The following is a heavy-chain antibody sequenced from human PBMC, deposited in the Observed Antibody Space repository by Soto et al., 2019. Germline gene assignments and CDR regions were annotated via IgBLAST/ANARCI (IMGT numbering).Heavy chain of an antibody. Sequence: ASVKVSCKASGYTFTSYGISWVRQAHGQRLEWMGWISAYNGNTNYAQKLQGRVTMTTDTSTSTAYMELRSLRSDDTAVYYCARDFRPRWFGELPGVEGGTRAFDIWGQGTMVTVSS. CDR2: ISAYNGNT. CDR1: GYTFTSYG. CDR3: ARDFRPRWFGELPGVEGGTRAFDI. D-gene: IGHD3-10*01. J-gene: IGHJ3*02. V-gene: IGHV1-18*01.